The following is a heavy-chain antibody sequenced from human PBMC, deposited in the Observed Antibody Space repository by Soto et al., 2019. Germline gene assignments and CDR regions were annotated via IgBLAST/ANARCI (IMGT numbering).Heavy chain of an antibody. J-gene: IGHJ4*02. Sequence: SETLSLTCTVSGGSISSSRYYWGWIRQPPGKGLEWIGSIYYSGSTYYNPSLKSRVTISVDTSKNQFSLKLSSVTAADTAVYYCARLYYDFWSGYYTISGFDYWGQGTLVTVS. V-gene: IGHV4-39*01. CDR1: GGSISSSRYY. D-gene: IGHD3-3*01. CDR3: ARLYYDFWSGYYTISGFDY. CDR2: IYYSGST.